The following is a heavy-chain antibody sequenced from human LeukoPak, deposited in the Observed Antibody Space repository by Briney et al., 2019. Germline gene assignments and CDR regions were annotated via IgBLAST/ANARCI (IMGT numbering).Heavy chain of an antibody. D-gene: IGHD3-10*01. Sequence: PGESLKSSCNGASSLFTRYWISCGRQMPGKGLEWMGIIYPGDSKSKYSPSFQGQVTISADKSISTPYLQWSSLKAPDTALNYWTEFPQLSYSCRSTPSYYVLDVWRQGTTVTVSS. CDR1: SSLFTRYW. CDR3: TEFPQLSYSCRSTPSYYVLDV. J-gene: IGHJ6*02. V-gene: IGHV5-51*01. CDR2: IYPGDSKS.